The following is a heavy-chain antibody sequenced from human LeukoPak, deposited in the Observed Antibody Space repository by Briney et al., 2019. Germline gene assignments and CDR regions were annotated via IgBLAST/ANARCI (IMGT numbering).Heavy chain of an antibody. CDR1: GGSLSSGSYY. CDR2: IYTSGTT. J-gene: IGHJ4*02. D-gene: IGHD1-14*01. Sequence: SQTLSLTCTVSGGSLSSGSYYWGWIRQPAGQGLEWNGRIYTSGTTNYNPSLKSRVTMSVDTSKNQFSLKLSSVTAADTAVYYCATSEGYWGQGTLVTVSS. V-gene: IGHV4-61*02. CDR3: ATSEGY.